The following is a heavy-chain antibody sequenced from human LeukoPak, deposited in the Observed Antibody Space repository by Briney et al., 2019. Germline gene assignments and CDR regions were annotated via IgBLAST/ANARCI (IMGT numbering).Heavy chain of an antibody. J-gene: IGHJ3*02. CDR3: ARGRTKSRPNAFDI. V-gene: IGHV4-38-2*01. CDR2: IYYSGST. D-gene: IGHD1-7*01. CDR1: GYSISSGYY. Sequence: SETLSLTCAVSGYSISSGYYWGWIRQPPGKGLEWIGSIYYSGSTYYNPSLKSRVTISVDTSKNQFSLKLSSVTAADTAVYYCARGRTKSRPNAFDIWGQGTMVTVSS.